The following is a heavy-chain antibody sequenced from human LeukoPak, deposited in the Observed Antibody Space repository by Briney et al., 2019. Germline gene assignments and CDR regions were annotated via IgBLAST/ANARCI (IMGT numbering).Heavy chain of an antibody. Sequence: GASVKVSCKASVYTFTGYYMHWVRQAPGQGLEWMGWINPNSGGTNYAQKFQGRVTMTRDTSISTAYMELSRLRSDDTAVYYCARVDSSGWYFEYYFDYWGQGTLVTVSS. CDR2: INPNSGGT. CDR3: ARVDSSGWYFEYYFDY. J-gene: IGHJ4*02. CDR1: VYTFTGYY. D-gene: IGHD6-19*01. V-gene: IGHV1-2*02.